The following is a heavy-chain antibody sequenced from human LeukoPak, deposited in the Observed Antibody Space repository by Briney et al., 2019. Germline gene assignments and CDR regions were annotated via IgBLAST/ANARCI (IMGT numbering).Heavy chain of an antibody. CDR3: ARGGYYDSSGYYYVYYYYYMDV. J-gene: IGHJ6*03. V-gene: IGHV4-59*01. CDR1: GFTFSSYT. D-gene: IGHD3-22*01. Sequence: GSLRLSCAASGFTFSSYTMNWVRQPPGKGLEWSGYIYYSGSTNYNPSLKSRVTISVDTSKNHFSLKLSSVTAADTAVYYCARGGYYDSSGYYYVYYYYYMDVWGKGTTVTISS. CDR2: IYYSGST.